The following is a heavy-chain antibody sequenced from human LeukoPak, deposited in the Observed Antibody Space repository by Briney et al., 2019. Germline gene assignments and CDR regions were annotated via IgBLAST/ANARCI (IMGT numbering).Heavy chain of an antibody. CDR2: INPNSGGT. V-gene: IGHV1-2*02. CDR1: GYTFTGYY. CDR3: ARDDSSGYDYDAFDI. J-gene: IGHJ3*02. Sequence: ASVKVSCKASGYTFTGYYMHWVRQAPGQGLEWMGWINPNSGGTNYAQKFQGRVTMTRDTSISTAYMELSRLRSEDTAVYYCARDDSSGYDYDAFDIWGQGTMVTVSA. D-gene: IGHD3-22*01.